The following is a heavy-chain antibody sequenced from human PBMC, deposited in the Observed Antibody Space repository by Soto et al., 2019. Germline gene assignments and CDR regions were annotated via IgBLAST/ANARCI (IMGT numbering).Heavy chain of an antibody. Sequence: PGGSLRLSCAASGFTFSYYYMSWIRQAPGKGLEWVGFIRSKAYGGTTEYAASVKGRFTISRDDSKSIAYLQMNSLKTEDTAVYYCTRDLADENAFDIWGQGTMVTVSS. V-gene: IGHV3-49*03. CDR3: TRDLADENAFDI. CDR2: IRSKAYGGTT. J-gene: IGHJ3*02. D-gene: IGHD6-13*01. CDR1: GFTFSYYY.